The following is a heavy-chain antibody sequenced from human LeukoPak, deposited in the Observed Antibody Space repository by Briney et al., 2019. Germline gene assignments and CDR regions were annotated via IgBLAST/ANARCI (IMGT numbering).Heavy chain of an antibody. CDR3: ARGGGGNSDFLTTYTGASLSFDY. D-gene: IGHD3-9*01. J-gene: IGHJ4*02. CDR1: GFTFSSYE. V-gene: IGHV3-48*03. CDR2: ISSSGSTI. Sequence: GGSLRLSCAASGFTFSSYEMNWVRQAPGKGLEWVSYISSSGSTIYYADSVKGRFTISRDSSKNTLYLQMNSLGAEDTAVYYCARGGGGNSDFLTTYTGASLSFDYWGQGALVTVSS.